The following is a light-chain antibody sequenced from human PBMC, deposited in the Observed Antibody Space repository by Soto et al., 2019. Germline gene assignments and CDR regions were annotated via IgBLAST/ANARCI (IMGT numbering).Light chain of an antibody. J-gene: IGKJ1*01. Sequence: QMTQSPSTLPASVGDRVTITCRASQSISNWLAWYQQKPGEAPKLLIYDASALPRGVPSRFSGSGSGTKFTLTIASLQPDDFATYYCQQYETFSGTFGPGTKVDIK. CDR2: DAS. V-gene: IGKV1-5*01. CDR1: QSISNW. CDR3: QQYETFSGT.